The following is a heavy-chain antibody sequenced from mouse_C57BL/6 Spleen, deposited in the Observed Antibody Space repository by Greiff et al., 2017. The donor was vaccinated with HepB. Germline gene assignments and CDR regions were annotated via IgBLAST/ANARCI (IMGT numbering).Heavy chain of an antibody. Sequence: VQLKESGTELVKPGASVKLSCKASGYTFTSYWMHWVKQRPGQGLEWIGNINPSNGGTNYNEKFKSKATLTVDKSSSTAYMQLSSLTSEDSAVYYCAKGLRSYYFDYWGQGTTLTVSS. D-gene: IGHD1-1*01. CDR3: AKGLRSYYFDY. J-gene: IGHJ2*01. CDR1: GYTFTSYW. CDR2: INPSNGGT. V-gene: IGHV1-53*01.